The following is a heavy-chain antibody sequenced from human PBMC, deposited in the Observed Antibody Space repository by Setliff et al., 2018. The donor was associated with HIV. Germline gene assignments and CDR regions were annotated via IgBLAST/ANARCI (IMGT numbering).Heavy chain of an antibody. V-gene: IGHV4-4*09. CDR2: IYISGTT. D-gene: IGHD6-19*01. J-gene: IGHJ3*02. CDR1: GGSISTSY. CDR3: ARGGLSAFDI. Sequence: SETLSLTCTVSGGSISTSYWNWIRQPPGKGLEWIAYIYISGTTNYNPSLKSRVTISLDTSRNQFSLKLGSVTAADTAIYFCARGGLSAFDIWGQGTMVTV.